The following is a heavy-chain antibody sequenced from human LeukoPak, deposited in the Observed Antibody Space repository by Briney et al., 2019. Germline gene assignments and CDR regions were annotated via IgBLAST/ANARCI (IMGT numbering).Heavy chain of an antibody. Sequence: GGSLRLSCAASGFSLSNYWMSWVRQAPGKGLEWVANINQDGSDKYYVDSVMGRFTISKDNAKNSVYLQMNSLRPEDTAIYYCAWYGVTHGLDVWGQGTTVTVAS. CDR2: INQDGSDK. CDR1: GFSLSNYW. J-gene: IGHJ6*02. V-gene: IGHV3-7*01. CDR3: AWYGVTHGLDV. D-gene: IGHD3-10*01.